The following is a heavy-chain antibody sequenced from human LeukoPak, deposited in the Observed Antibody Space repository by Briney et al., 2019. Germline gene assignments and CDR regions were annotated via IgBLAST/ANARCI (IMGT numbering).Heavy chain of an antibody. D-gene: IGHD6-13*01. CDR1: GFTFSNYW. CDR2: INTDGSST. CDR3: ARDRDSSSWYQAFDI. J-gene: IGHJ3*02. V-gene: IGHV3-74*01. Sequence: GGSLRLSCAASGFTFSNYWMHWVRQAPGKGLVWVSRINTDGSSTTYADSAKGRFTISRDNAKNTLYLQMNSLRAEDTAVYYCARDRDSSSWYQAFDIWGQGTMVTVSS.